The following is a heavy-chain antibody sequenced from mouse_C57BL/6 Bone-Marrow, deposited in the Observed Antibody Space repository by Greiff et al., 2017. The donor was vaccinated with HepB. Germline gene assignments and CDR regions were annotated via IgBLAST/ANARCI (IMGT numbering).Heavy chain of an antibody. Sequence: EVMLVESGEGLVKPGGSLKLSCAASGFTFSSYAMSWVRQTPEKRLEWVAYISSGGDYIYYADTVKGRFTISRDNARNTLYLQMSSLNSEDTAMYYCTRVGTTVVYWYFDVWGTVTTVTVSS. D-gene: IGHD1-1*01. CDR1: GFTFSSYA. CDR2: ISSGGDYI. V-gene: IGHV5-9-1*02. CDR3: TRVGTTVVYWYFDV. J-gene: IGHJ1*03.